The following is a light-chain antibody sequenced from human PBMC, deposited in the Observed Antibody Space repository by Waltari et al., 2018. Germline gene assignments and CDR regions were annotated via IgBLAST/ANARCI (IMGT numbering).Light chain of an antibody. Sequence: DIQVTQPPSTLSASLGDRVTNTCRASQSIVVWLAWYQQKPGKAPRLLIYKASYLESGVPSRFSGSASGTAFTLTISSLQADDFATYYCLQDNSYPWTFGQGTTVEIK. CDR2: KAS. CDR1: QSIVVW. V-gene: IGKV1-5*03. J-gene: IGKJ1*01. CDR3: LQDNSYPWT.